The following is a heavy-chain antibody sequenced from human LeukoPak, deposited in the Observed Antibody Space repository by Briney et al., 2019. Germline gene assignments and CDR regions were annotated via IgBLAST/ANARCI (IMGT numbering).Heavy chain of an antibody. CDR2: VSAYNGNT. V-gene: IGHV1-18*01. D-gene: IGHD1-1*01. CDR1: GYTFTSYG. Sequence: ASVKVSCKASGYTFTSYGISWVRQAPGQGLEWMGWVSAYNGNTNYAQKLQGRVTMTTDTSTSTAYMGLRSLRSDDTAVYYCARALGTPAEGRNYYYYYMDVWGKGTTVTVSS. CDR3: ARALGTPAEGRNYYYYYMDV. J-gene: IGHJ6*03.